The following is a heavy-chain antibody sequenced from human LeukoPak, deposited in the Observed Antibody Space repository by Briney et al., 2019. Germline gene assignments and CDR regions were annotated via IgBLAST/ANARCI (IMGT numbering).Heavy chain of an antibody. V-gene: IGHV3-30*02. Sequence: GGSLRLSCAASGFTFSSYDMHWVRQAPGKGLEWVAFIRYDRNIKDFADSVKGRFTISRGTSKNTLYLQMNSLRAEDTAVYYCARDRRITYYYDSSGPLDYWGQGTLVTVSS. J-gene: IGHJ4*02. CDR2: IRYDRNIK. CDR1: GFTFSSYD. CDR3: ARDRRITYYYDSSGPLDY. D-gene: IGHD3-22*01.